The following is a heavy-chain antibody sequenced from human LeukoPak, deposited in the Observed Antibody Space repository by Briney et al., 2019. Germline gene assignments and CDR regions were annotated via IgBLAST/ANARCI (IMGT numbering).Heavy chain of an antibody. CDR2: IYSGGST. V-gene: IGHV3-53*01. J-gene: IGHJ3*02. CDR3: ARSYSSTWDDAFDI. Sequence: GGSLRLSCAASGFTVRSNYMSWVRQAPGKGLEWVSVIYSGGSTYYADSVKGRFTISIDNSKNTLYLQMNSLRAEDTAVYYCARSYSSTWDDAFDIWGQGTMVTVSS. CDR1: GFTVRSNY. D-gene: IGHD6-13*01.